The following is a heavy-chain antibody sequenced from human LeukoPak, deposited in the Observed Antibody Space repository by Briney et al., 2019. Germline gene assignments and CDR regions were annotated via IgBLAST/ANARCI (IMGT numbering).Heavy chain of an antibody. CDR1: GFTFDDYA. Sequence: GGSLRLSCAASGFTFDDYAMHWVRQAPGKGLEWVSGISWNSGSIGYADSVKGRFTISRDNAKNSLYLQMNSLRAEDTALYYCAKDIGYDSRGYKDYWGQGTLVTVSS. D-gene: IGHD3-22*01. J-gene: IGHJ4*02. V-gene: IGHV3-9*01. CDR3: AKDIGYDSRGYKDY. CDR2: ISWNSGSI.